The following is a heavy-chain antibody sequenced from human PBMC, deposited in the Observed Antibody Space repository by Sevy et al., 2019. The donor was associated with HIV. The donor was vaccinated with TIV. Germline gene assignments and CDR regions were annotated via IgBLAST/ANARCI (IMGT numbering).Heavy chain of an antibody. Sequence: GGSLRLSCAASGFTFGNIAMIWARQAPGKGLEWLSSIYHSGGTTYIVDSVKGRFTISRDNSKNTLYLQMDNLRADDTAIYYCAKSPTGSESKPDYWGQGTLVTVSS. D-gene: IGHD2-8*02. V-gene: IGHV3-23*05. J-gene: IGHJ4*02. CDR1: GFTFGNIA. CDR3: AKSPTGSESKPDY. CDR2: IYHSGGTT.